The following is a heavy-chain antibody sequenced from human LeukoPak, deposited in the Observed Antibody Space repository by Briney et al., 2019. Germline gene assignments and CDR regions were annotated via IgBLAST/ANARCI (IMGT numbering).Heavy chain of an antibody. CDR1: GFTFSNAW. CDR2: SSSSSSI. J-gene: IGHJ6*03. CDR3: ARGDYGDYWNYYYMDV. Sequence: GGSLRLSCAASGFTFSNAWMSWVRQAPGKGLEWVSYSSSSSSIYYADSVKGRFTISRDNAKNSLYLQMNSLRAEDTAVYYCARGDYGDYWNYYYMDVWGKGTTVTVSS. D-gene: IGHD4-17*01. V-gene: IGHV3-69-1*01.